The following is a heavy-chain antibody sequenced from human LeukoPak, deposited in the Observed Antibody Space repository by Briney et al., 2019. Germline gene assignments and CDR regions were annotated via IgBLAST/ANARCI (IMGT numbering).Heavy chain of an antibody. CDR3: AREVRGYYFDY. Sequence: GGSLRLSCAASGFIFSSNYMSWVRQAPGKGLEWVSVISSGGNTYYSDSVKGRFTISRDYSKNTLYLQMNGLRAEYTAVYYCAREVRGYYFDYWGQGTLVTVSS. CDR1: GFIFSSNY. J-gene: IGHJ4*02. D-gene: IGHD3-22*01. V-gene: IGHV3-53*01. CDR2: ISSGGNT.